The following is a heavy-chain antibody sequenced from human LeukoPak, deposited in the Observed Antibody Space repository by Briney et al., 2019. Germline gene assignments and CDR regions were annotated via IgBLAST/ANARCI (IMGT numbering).Heavy chain of an antibody. CDR3: ARVRGVGALRDYYYMDV. CDR2: IIPIFGTA. CDR1: GYTFTSYY. D-gene: IGHD1-26*01. V-gene: IGHV1-69*06. J-gene: IGHJ6*03. Sequence: ASVKVSCKASGYTFTSYYMHWVRQAPGQGLEWMGGIIPIFGTANYAQKFQGRVTITADKSTSTAYMELSSLRSEDTAVYYCARVRGVGALRDYYYMDVWGKGTTVTVSS.